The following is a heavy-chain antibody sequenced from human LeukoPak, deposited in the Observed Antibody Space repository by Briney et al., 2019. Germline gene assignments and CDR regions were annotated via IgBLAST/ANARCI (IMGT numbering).Heavy chain of an antibody. CDR2: IYYSGST. CDR3: ASSVGATDGYYFDY. CDR1: GGSISSSSYY. V-gene: IGHV4-39*01. J-gene: IGHJ4*02. D-gene: IGHD1-26*01. Sequence: ETQSLTCTVSGGSISSSSYYWGRIRQPPGKGLEWIGSIYYSGSTYYNPSLKSLVTISVDTSKNQFSLKLSSVTAADTAVYYCASSVGATDGYYFDYWGQGTLVTVSS.